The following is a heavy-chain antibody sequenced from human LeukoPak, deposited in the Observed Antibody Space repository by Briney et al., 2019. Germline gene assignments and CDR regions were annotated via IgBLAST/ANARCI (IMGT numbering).Heavy chain of an antibody. J-gene: IGHJ5*02. V-gene: IGHV4-59*01. CDR2: IYYSGST. CDR1: GGSISSYY. D-gene: IGHD3-10*01. CDR3: ARVARFGELFGWFDP. Sequence: PSETLSLTCTVSGGSISSYYWSWIRQPPGKGLEWIGYIYYSGSTNYNPSLKSRVTISVDTSKNQFSLKLSSVTAADTAVYYCARVARFGELFGWFDPWGQGTLVTVSS.